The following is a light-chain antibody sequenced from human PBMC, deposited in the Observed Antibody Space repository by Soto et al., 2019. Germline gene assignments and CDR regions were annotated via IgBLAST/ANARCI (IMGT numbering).Light chain of an antibody. Sequence: QSALTQPASVSGSPGQPITISCTGTSSDVGGYNYVSWYQQHPGKAPKLMIYDVSNRPSGVSNRFSGSKSGNTASLTISGLQAEDEADYYCSSYISSSTFYVFGTGTKVTVL. J-gene: IGLJ1*01. CDR1: SSDVGGYNY. V-gene: IGLV2-14*01. CDR3: SSYISSSTFYV. CDR2: DVS.